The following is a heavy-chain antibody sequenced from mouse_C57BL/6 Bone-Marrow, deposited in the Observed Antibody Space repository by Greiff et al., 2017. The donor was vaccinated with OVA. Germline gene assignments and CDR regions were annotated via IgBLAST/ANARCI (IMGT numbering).Heavy chain of an antibody. D-gene: IGHD3-3*01. J-gene: IGHJ2*01. CDR1: GYSITSGYY. Sequence: ESGPGLVKPSQSLSLTCSVTGYSITSGYYWNWIRQFPGNKLEWMGYISYDGSNNYNPSLKNRISITRDTSKNQFFLKVNSVTTEDTATYYCARVGWDYFDYWGQGTTLTVSS. V-gene: IGHV3-6*01. CDR2: ISYDGSN. CDR3: ARVGWDYFDY.